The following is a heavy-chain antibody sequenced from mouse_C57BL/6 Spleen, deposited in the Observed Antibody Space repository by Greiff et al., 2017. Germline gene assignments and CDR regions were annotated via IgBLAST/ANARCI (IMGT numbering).Heavy chain of an antibody. CDR3: AREDYGNLAWFAY. D-gene: IGHD2-1*01. CDR2: INYDGSST. V-gene: IGHV5-16*01. J-gene: IGHJ3*01. Sequence: EVHLVESEGGLVQPGSSMKLSCTASGFTFSDYYMAWVRQVPEKGLEWVANINYDGSSTYYLDSLKSRFIISRDNAKNILYLQRSSLKSEDTATYYGAREDYGNLAWFAYWGQGTLVTVSA. CDR1: GFTFSDYY.